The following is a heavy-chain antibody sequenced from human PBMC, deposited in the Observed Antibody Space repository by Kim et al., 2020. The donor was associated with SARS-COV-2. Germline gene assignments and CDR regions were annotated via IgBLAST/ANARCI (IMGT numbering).Heavy chain of an antibody. Sequence: AGSVKGRFTISRDNAKNTLYLQMNSLRAEDTAVYYCARDPMYSGSSNFDYWGQGTLVTVSS. V-gene: IGHV3-74*01. J-gene: IGHJ4*02. D-gene: IGHD1-26*01. CDR3: ARDPMYSGSSNFDY.